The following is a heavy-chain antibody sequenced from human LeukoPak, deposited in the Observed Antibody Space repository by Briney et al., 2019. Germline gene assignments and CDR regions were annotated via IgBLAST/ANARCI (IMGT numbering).Heavy chain of an antibody. J-gene: IGHJ1*01. CDR3: ARDQCTSASCYSN. Sequence: GGSLRLSCAASGITVSRNHMSWVRQAPGKGLEWVSVIYSGGETYYAESVKGRFTISRDNSKNTLYLQMNSLRDEDTAVYYCARDQCTSASCYSNWGQGILVTVSS. CDR1: GITVSRNH. D-gene: IGHD2-2*02. CDR2: IYSGGET. V-gene: IGHV3-66*02.